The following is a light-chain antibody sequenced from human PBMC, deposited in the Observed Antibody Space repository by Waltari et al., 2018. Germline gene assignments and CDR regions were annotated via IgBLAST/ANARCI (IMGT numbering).Light chain of an antibody. J-gene: IGLJ2*01. CDR2: DDD. CDR3: QVWDSHTVV. V-gene: IGLV3-21*02. Sequence: SYVLTQLSSMSVTPGQTARIVCGGRHIGTKAVHWYQWKAGQAPLLVLHDDDTRPSGIPDRCSGTNAGDTATLTISGVEAEDEADYFCQVWDSHTVVFGGGTNLTVL. CDR1: HIGTKA.